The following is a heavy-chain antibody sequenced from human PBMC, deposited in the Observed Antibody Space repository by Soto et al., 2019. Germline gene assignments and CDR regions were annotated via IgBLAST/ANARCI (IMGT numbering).Heavy chain of an antibody. CDR2: IWYDGSKK. V-gene: IGHV3-33*01. CDR3: ARDTPPFAFDI. CDR1: GFTFSSYG. J-gene: IGHJ3*02. Sequence: GGSLRLSCAASGFTFSSYGMHWVRQAPGKGLEWVAVIWYDGSKKYYADSVKGRFTISRDNAKNTLYLQMNSLRAEDTAVYYCARDTPPFAFDIWGQGTMVTVSS.